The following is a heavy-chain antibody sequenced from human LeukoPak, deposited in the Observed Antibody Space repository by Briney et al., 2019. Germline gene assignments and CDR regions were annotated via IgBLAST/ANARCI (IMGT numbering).Heavy chain of an antibody. Sequence: ASVKVSCKASGGTFSSYAISWVRQAPGQGLEWMGRIIPILGIANYAQKFQGRVTITTDESTSTAYMELSSLRSEDTAVYYCASFNGNGFDPWGQGTLVTVSS. CDR3: ASFNGNGFDP. V-gene: IGHV1-69*04. J-gene: IGHJ5*02. CDR1: GGTFSSYA. CDR2: IIPILGIA. D-gene: IGHD2-8*01.